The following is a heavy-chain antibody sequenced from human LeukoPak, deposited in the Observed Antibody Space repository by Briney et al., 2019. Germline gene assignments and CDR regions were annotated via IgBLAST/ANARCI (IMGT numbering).Heavy chain of an antibody. Sequence: GGSLRLSCAVSGFTFSIYWMHWVRQVSGKGLVWVSRINSVGSGITYADSVKGRFSISRDNAKNTLYLQMSSLRDEDTGVYYCVRGTVATGTYYMDVWGKGTTVTVSS. CDR3: VRGTVATGTYYMDV. CDR1: GFTFSIYW. D-gene: IGHD5-12*01. J-gene: IGHJ6*03. CDR2: INSVGSGI. V-gene: IGHV3-74*01.